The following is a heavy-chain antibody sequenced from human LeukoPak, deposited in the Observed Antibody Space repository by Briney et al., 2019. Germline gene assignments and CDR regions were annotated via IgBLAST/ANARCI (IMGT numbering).Heavy chain of an antibody. CDR2: INPSGGST. D-gene: IGHD4-17*01. CDR1: GYTFTSYY. Sequence: GASVKVSCKASGYTFTSYYMHWVRQAPGQGLEWMGIINPSGGSTNYAQKFQGRVTITRDTSASTAYMELSSLRSEDTAVYYCARDRTYGDYEPWGQGTLVTVSS. V-gene: IGHV1-46*01. CDR3: ARDRTYGDYEP. J-gene: IGHJ5*02.